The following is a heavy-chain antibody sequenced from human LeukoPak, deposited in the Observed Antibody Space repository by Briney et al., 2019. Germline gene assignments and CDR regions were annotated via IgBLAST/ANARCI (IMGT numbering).Heavy chain of an antibody. D-gene: IGHD1-20*01. CDR3: ARSGFITGFYLDF. Sequence: GASVNVSCKASGYTFTDYYIHWLRQAPAQGLERMGWIDPISGGTNYAQKFQDTITMTRDKSIATAYMEVRRLNSDDTAVYYCARSGFITGFYLDFWGQGTLVAVSS. CDR2: IDPISGGT. CDR1: GYTFTDYY. J-gene: IGHJ4*02. V-gene: IGHV1-2*02.